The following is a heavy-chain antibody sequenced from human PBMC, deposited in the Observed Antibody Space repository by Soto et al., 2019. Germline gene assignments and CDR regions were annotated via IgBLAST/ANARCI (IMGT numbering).Heavy chain of an antibody. Sequence: EVQLVESGGGLVQPGGSLRLSCAASGFTFSSYEMNWVRQAPGKGLEWVSYISSSGSTIYYADSVKGRFTISRDNAKNSLYLQMNSLRAEDTAVYYCAREDGFGESFFDYWGQGTLVTVSS. CDR1: GFTFSSYE. CDR2: ISSSGSTI. CDR3: AREDGFGESFFDY. D-gene: IGHD3-10*01. J-gene: IGHJ4*02. V-gene: IGHV3-48*03.